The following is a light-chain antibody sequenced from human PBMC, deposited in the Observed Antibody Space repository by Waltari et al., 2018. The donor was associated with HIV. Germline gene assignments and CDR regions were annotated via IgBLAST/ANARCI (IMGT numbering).Light chain of an antibody. CDR1: SSAIGSYES. Sequence: QPPLPQSPCASASLGQAVPLSRPCSSSAIGSYESVPWFQQHPRSAPKPLLYEVPRRPSTVSDRFSGSRSGSTAFLTVAGLQPDDEATYFCSSYGDSLRVLFGGGTNVTVL. V-gene: IGLV2-8*01. CDR3: SSYGDSLRVL. J-gene: IGLJ3*02. CDR2: EVP.